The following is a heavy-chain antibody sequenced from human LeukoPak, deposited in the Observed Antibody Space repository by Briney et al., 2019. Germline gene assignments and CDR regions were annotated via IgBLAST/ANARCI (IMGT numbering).Heavy chain of an antibody. Sequence: KPGGSLRLSCAASGFIFSRYTMNWVRQAPGKGLEWVSSISSTSTYIYYADSVKGRFTFSRDNAKKSLYLQMNSLRADDTAVYYCTRDEDEELVRDYWGQGTLVTVPS. CDR1: GFIFSRYT. D-gene: IGHD6-13*01. CDR3: TRDEDEELVRDY. CDR2: ISSTSTYI. J-gene: IGHJ4*02. V-gene: IGHV3-21*01.